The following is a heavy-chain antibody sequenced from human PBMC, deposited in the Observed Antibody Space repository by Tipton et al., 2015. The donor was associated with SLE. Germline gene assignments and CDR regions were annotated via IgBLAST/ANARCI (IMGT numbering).Heavy chain of an antibody. CDR3: AKDPTMVQGVIMGGEFDY. CDR2: ISWNSGNI. Sequence: SLRLSCAASGFTFDDYAMHWVRQAPGKGLEWVSGISWNSGNIDYADSVKGRFTISRDNAKNSLYLQMNSLGAEDTALYYCAKDPTMVQGVIMGGEFDYWGQGTLVTVSS. V-gene: IGHV3-9*01. CDR1: GFTFDDYA. D-gene: IGHD3-10*01. J-gene: IGHJ4*02.